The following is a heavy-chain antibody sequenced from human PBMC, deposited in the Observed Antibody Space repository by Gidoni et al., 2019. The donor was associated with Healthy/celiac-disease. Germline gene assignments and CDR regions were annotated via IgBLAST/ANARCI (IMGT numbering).Heavy chain of an antibody. CDR3: ARDLIAHYSGSYSSDY. Sequence: QVQLVESGGGVVQPGRSLRLSCAASGFTFSSYGMHWVRQAPGKGLEWVAVIWYDGSNKYYADSVKGRFTISRDNSKNTLYLQMNSLRAEDTAVYYCARDLIAHYSGSYSSDYWGQGTLVTVSS. J-gene: IGHJ4*02. CDR2: IWYDGSNK. V-gene: IGHV3-33*01. CDR1: GFTFSSYG. D-gene: IGHD1-26*01.